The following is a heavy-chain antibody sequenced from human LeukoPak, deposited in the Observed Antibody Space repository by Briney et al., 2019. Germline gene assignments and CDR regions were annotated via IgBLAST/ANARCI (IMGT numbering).Heavy chain of an antibody. Sequence: SETLSLTCTVSGDSINSYYWSWIRQPAGKGLEWIGRIYTSGSTNYKPSLKSRVTISVETSKNQFSLKLRSVTAADTAVYYCARVTGYMIEDYFDYWGQGTLVTVSS. V-gene: IGHV4-4*07. J-gene: IGHJ4*02. CDR2: IYTSGST. CDR1: GDSINSYY. CDR3: ARVTGYMIEDYFDY. D-gene: IGHD3-22*01.